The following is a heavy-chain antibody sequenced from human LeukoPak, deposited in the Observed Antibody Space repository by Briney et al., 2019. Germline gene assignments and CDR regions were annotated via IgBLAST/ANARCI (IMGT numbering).Heavy chain of an antibody. J-gene: IGHJ3*02. CDR3: ARQIAVAGTSDAFDI. Sequence: LETLSLTCTVSGGSISSSSYYWGWIRQPPGKGLEWIGSIYYSGSTYYNPSLKSRATISVDTSKNQFSLKLSSVTAADTAVYYCARQIAVAGTSDAFDIWGQGTMVTVSS. CDR2: IYYSGST. D-gene: IGHD6-19*01. V-gene: IGHV4-39*01. CDR1: GGSISSSSYY.